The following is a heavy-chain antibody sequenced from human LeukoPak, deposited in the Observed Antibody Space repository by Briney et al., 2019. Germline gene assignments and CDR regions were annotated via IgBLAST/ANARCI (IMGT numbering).Heavy chain of an antibody. CDR1: GYTFTSYG. CDR2: ISAYNGNT. Sequence: ASVKVSCKASGYTFTSYGISWVRQAPGQGLEWMGWISAYNGNTNYAQKLQGRVTMTTDTSTSTAYMELRSLRSDDTAVYYCARETSRDGYNDAFDIWGQGTMVTVSS. V-gene: IGHV1-18*01. J-gene: IGHJ3*02. D-gene: IGHD5-24*01. CDR3: ARETSRDGYNDAFDI.